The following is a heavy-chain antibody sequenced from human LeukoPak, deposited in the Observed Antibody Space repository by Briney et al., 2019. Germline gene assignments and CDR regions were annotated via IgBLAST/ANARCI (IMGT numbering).Heavy chain of an antibody. J-gene: IGHJ4*02. CDR2: INPNSGGT. CDR3: ARGGGSVLPWFGELSENDY. Sequence: ASVKVSCKASGYTFTGYYMHWVRQAPGQGLEWMGWINPNSGGTNYAQKFQGRVTMTRDTSISTAYMELSRLRSDDTAVYYCARGGGSVLPWFGELSENDYWGQGTLVTVSS. D-gene: IGHD3-10*01. CDR1: GYTFTGYY. V-gene: IGHV1-2*02.